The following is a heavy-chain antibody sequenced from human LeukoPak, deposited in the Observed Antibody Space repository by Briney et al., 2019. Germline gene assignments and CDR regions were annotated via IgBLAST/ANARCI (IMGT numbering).Heavy chain of an antibody. J-gene: IGHJ4*02. CDR1: GYTFTSYG. CDR2: ISAYNGNT. D-gene: IGHD3-10*01. Sequence: SVKVSCKASGYTFTSYGISWVRQAPGQGLEWMGWISAYNGNTNYAQKLQGRVTMTTDTSTSTAYMELRSLRSDDTAVYYCARGSPASMVRGVPPDYWGQGTLVTVSS. CDR3: ARGSPASMVRGVPPDY. V-gene: IGHV1-18*01.